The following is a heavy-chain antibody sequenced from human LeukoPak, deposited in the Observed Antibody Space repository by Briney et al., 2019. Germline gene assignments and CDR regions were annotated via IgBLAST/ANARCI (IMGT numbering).Heavy chain of an antibody. D-gene: IGHD2-21*01. CDR3: ARARSSTFSYSDY. V-gene: IGHV3-33*08. CDR1: GFTVSSNY. CDR2: IWSDGSNK. J-gene: IGHJ4*02. Sequence: HPGGSLRLSCAASGFTVSSNYMIWVRQAPGKGLEWLAVIWSDGSNKYYADSAKGRFTISRDNSKNTLYLEMNSLRAEDTAVYFCARARSSTFSYSDYWGQGTLVTVSS.